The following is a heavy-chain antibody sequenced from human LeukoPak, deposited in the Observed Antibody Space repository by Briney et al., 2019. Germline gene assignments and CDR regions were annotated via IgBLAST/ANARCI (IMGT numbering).Heavy chain of an antibody. CDR1: GFSLSTSGVG. CDR3: AHSTYYYDSSGQGGVDY. Sequence: SGPTLVKPTQTLTLTCTFSGFSLSTSGVGVGWIRQPPGKALEWLALIYWNDDKRYSPSLKSRLTITKDTSKNQVVLTMTNMDPVDTATYYCAHSTYYYDSSGQGGVDYWRQGTLVTVSS. J-gene: IGHJ4*02. CDR2: IYWNDDK. D-gene: IGHD3-22*01. V-gene: IGHV2-5*01.